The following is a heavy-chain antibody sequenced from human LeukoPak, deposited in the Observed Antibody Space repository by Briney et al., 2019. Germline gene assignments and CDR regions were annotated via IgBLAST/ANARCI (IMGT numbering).Heavy chain of an antibody. Sequence: ASVKVSCKASGYTFTGYYMHWVRQAPGQGLEWMGWINPNSGGTNYAQRFQGWVTKTRDTSISTAYLELSRLRSDDTAVYYCARGSDIVVVVAATPKVGWFDPWGQGTLVTVSS. D-gene: IGHD2-15*01. CDR1: GYTFTGYY. CDR2: INPNSGGT. CDR3: ARGSDIVVVVAATPKVGWFDP. V-gene: IGHV1-2*04. J-gene: IGHJ5*02.